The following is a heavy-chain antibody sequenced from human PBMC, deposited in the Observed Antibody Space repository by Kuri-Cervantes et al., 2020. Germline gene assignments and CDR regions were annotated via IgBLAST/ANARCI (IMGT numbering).Heavy chain of an antibody. CDR1: GESFSDYY. V-gene: IGHV4-34*01. D-gene: IGHD1-26*01. Sequence: GSLRLSCAVYGESFSDYYWSWIRQPPGKGLEWIGEINHSGSTNYSPSLKSRVTISVDTSKNQFSLKLSSVTAADTAVYYCAGSLSGSRDYWGQGTLVTVSS. J-gene: IGHJ4*02. CDR2: INHSGST. CDR3: AGSLSGSRDY.